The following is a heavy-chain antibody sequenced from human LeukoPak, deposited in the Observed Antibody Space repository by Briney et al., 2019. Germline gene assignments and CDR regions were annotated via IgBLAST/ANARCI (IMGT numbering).Heavy chain of an antibody. Sequence: GESLKISCKGSGYSFTSYWIGWVRQMPGKGLEWMGIIYPGDSDTRYSPSFQGQVTISADKSISTAYLQWSSLKASDTAMYYCARGTVALVRWAHNFDYWGQGTLVTVSS. V-gene: IGHV5-51*01. D-gene: IGHD4-23*01. CDR3: ARGTVALVRWAHNFDY. CDR2: IYPGDSDT. J-gene: IGHJ4*02. CDR1: GYSFTSYW.